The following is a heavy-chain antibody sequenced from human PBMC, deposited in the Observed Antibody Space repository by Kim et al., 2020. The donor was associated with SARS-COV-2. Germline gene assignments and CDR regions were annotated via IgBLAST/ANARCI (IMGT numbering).Heavy chain of an antibody. J-gene: IGHJ4*02. CDR3: ARGTYSSRLFY. CDR1: GGSLSGYY. Sequence: SETLSLTCAVYGGSLSGYYWSWIRQPPGKGLEWIGEINDSGGTNYSPSLRGRLTISLDTSENHFSLKLNSVTAADSAVYYCARGTYSSRLFYWGQGTLVTVSS. CDR2: INDSGGT. V-gene: IGHV4-34*01. D-gene: IGHD6-13*01.